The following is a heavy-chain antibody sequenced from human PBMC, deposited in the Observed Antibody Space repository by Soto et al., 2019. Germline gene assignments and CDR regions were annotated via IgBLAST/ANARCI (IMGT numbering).Heavy chain of an antibody. V-gene: IGHV4-34*01. CDR3: ARDTIFSWDYYYGMDV. CDR2: INHSGST. CDR1: GGSFSGYY. Sequence: PSETLSLTCAVYGGSFSGYYWSWIRQPPGKGLEWIGEINHSGSTNYNPSLKSRVTISVDTSKNQFSLKLSSVTAADTAVYYCARDTIFSWDYYYGMDVWGQGTTVTVYS. D-gene: IGHD3-3*01. J-gene: IGHJ6*02.